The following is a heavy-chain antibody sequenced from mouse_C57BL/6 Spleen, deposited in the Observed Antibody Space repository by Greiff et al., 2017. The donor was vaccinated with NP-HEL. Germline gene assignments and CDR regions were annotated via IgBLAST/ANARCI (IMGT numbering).Heavy chain of an antibody. J-gene: IGHJ1*03. CDR3: ARYDGYYGWYFDV. Sequence: QVQLQQPGAELVRPGSSVKLSCKASGYTFTSYWMHWVKQRPIQGLEWIGNIDPSDSETHYNQKFKDKATLTVDKSSSTAYMQLSSLTSEDSAVYYCARYDGYYGWYFDVWGTGTTVTVSS. V-gene: IGHV1-52*01. D-gene: IGHD2-3*01. CDR1: GYTFTSYW. CDR2: IDPSDSET.